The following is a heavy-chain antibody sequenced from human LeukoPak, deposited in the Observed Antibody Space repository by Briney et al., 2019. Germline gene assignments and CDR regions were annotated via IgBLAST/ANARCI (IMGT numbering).Heavy chain of an antibody. Sequence: SETLSLTCAVSGFSISSGGYSWSWIRQPPGKGLEWIGYIYYSGSTYYNPSLKSRVTISVDTSKNQFSLKLSSVTAADTAVYYCARNGDYGLGIYMDVWGKGTTVTVSS. V-gene: IGHV4-30-4*07. CDR3: ARNGDYGLGIYMDV. CDR2: IYYSGST. J-gene: IGHJ6*03. D-gene: IGHD4-17*01. CDR1: GFSISSGGYS.